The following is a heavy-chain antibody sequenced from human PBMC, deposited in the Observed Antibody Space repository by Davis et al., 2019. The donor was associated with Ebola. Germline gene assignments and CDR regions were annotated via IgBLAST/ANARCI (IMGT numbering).Heavy chain of an antibody. CDR2: IYAGDSDT. Sequence: GESLKISCKGSGYGFANYWIAWVRQTPGKGLEWMGVIYAGDSDTRYSPSFEGQVTISADKSTTTAYLQWSSLRASDTATYYCARLRGTTGFNFWGQGTQVTVSS. D-gene: IGHD1-1*01. CDR3: ARLRGTTGFNF. J-gene: IGHJ4*02. CDR1: GYGFANYW. V-gene: IGHV5-51*01.